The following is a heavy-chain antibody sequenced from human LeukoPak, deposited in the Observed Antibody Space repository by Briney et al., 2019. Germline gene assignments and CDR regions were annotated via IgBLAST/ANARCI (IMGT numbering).Heavy chain of an antibody. V-gene: IGHV1-18*01. CDR1: GYTFTSYG. D-gene: IGHD3-10*01. J-gene: IGHJ4*02. CDR3: ARDGDYYGSGSYGY. Sequence: ASVKVSCKASGYTFTSYGISWVREAPGQGREWMGWISAYNGNTNYAQKLQGRVTMTTDTSTSTAYMELRSLRSDDAAVYYCARDGDYYGSGSYGYWGQGTLVTVSS. CDR2: ISAYNGNT.